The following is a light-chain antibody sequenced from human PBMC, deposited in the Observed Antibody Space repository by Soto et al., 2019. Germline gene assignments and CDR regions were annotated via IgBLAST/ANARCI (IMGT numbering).Light chain of an antibody. V-gene: IGKV3-20*01. CDR3: QQYGSSRGFT. Sequence: EIVLTQSPGTLSLPPGERATLSCRASQSVSSSYLAWYQQKPGQAPRLLIYGASGRATGIPDRFSGSGSGTDFTLTISRLEPEDFAVYYCQQYGSSRGFTFGPGTKVDIK. CDR2: GAS. J-gene: IGKJ3*01. CDR1: QSVSSSY.